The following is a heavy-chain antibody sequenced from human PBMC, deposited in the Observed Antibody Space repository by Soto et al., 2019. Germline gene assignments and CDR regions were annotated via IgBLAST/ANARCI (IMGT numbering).Heavy chain of an antibody. CDR2: IYSGGAT. CDR1: GFSVSTSH. V-gene: IGHV3-53*01. D-gene: IGHD3-22*01. Sequence: PGGSLRLSCAAAGFSVSTSHMNWVRQTPGKGLEWVSVIYSGGATYYAASVKGRFTISRDNAKNSLYLQMNSLRAEDTAVYYCARDQLYYNGISGRPLNAFDVWGQGTMVTVSS. J-gene: IGHJ3*01. CDR3: ARDQLYYNGISGRPLNAFDV.